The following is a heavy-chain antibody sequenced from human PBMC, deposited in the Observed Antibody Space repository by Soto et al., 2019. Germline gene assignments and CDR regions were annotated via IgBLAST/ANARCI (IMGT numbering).Heavy chain of an antibody. D-gene: IGHD2-2*01. V-gene: IGHV5-51*01. Sequence: EVQLVQSGAEVKKPGESLKISCKGSGYSFTSYWIGWVRQMPGKGLEWMGIIYPGDSDTRYSPSFQGQVTISADKSISTAYLQWSSLKASDTAMYYCATQDIVVVPAAQYYYYMDVWGKGTTVTVSS. CDR3: ATQDIVVVPAAQYYYYMDV. CDR2: IYPGDSDT. J-gene: IGHJ6*03. CDR1: GYSFTSYW.